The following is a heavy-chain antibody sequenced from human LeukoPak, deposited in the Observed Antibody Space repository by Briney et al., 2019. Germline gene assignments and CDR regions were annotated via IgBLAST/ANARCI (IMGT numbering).Heavy chain of an antibody. CDR2: ISSSGSTI. CDR3: ARARTDSSGYYRWGNYFDY. D-gene: IGHD3-22*01. CDR1: GFTFSSYE. V-gene: IGHV3-48*03. Sequence: GGSLRLSCAASGFTFSSYEMNWVRQAPGKGLEWVSYISSSGSTIYYADSVKGRFTISRDNTKNSLYLQMNSLRAEDTAVYYCARARTDSSGYYRWGNYFDYWGQGTLVTVSS. J-gene: IGHJ4*02.